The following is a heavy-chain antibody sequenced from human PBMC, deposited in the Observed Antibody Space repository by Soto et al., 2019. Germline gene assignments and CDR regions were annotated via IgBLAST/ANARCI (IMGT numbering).Heavy chain of an antibody. CDR2: IKQDGSEK. D-gene: IGHD3-10*01. Sequence: LRLSCAASGFTFSSYWMSWVRQAPGKGLEWVANIKQDGSEKYYVDSVKGRFTISRDNAKNSLYLQMNSLRAEDTAVYYCANYYGSGSYLRFDPWGQGTLVTVS. CDR3: ANYYGSGSYLRFDP. J-gene: IGHJ5*02. CDR1: GFTFSSYW. V-gene: IGHV3-7*01.